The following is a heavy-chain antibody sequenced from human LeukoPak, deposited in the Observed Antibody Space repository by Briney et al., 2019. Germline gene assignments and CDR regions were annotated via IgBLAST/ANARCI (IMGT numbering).Heavy chain of an antibody. V-gene: IGHV3-74*01. CDR3: ARGPGVRIDY. Sequence: GGSLRLSCAASGFTFSSYWMHWVRQAPGKGLVWVSRINGDGSRTSYADSVKGRFTISRDNAKNSLYLQMNSLRAEDTAVYYCARGPGVRIDYWGQGTLVTVSS. D-gene: IGHD1-14*01. CDR1: GFTFSSYW. CDR2: INGDGSRT. J-gene: IGHJ4*02.